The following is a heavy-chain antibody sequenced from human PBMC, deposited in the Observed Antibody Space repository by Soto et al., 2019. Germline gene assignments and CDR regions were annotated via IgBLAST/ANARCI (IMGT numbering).Heavy chain of an antibody. V-gene: IGHV3-11*05. CDR2: ISSSSSYT. CDR1: GFTFSDYY. J-gene: IGHJ4*02. Sequence: QVQLVESGGGLVKPGGSLRLSCAASGFTFSDYYMSWIRQAPGKGLEWVSYISSSSSYTNYADSVKGRFTISIDNAKNSLYLQMNSLRAEDTAVYYCARDRSLGGPFDYWGQGTLVTVSS. CDR3: ARDRSLGGPFDY. D-gene: IGHD2-15*01.